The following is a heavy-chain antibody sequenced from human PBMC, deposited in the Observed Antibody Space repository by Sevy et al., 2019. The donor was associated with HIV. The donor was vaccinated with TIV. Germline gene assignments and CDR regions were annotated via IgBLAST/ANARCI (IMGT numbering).Heavy chain of an antibody. CDR1: GGSMNIYY. Sequence: SETLSLTCTVSGGSMNIYYWSWIRQPPGKGLEWIGYIYYSGSTTYNPSLKSGVTISVDTSKNQFSLKLRSVTAADTAVYYCARVGFNWNDVDYWGQGTLVTVSS. J-gene: IGHJ4*02. CDR3: ARVGFNWNDVDY. CDR2: IYYSGST. V-gene: IGHV4-59*01. D-gene: IGHD1-20*01.